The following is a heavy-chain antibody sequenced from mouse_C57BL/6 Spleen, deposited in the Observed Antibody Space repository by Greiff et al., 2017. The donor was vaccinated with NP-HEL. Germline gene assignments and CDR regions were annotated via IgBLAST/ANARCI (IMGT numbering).Heavy chain of an antibody. Sequence: QVQLQQPGAELVMPGASVKLSCKASGYTFTSYWMHWVKQRPGQGLEWIGEIDPSDSYTNYNQKFKGKSTLTVDKSSSTAYMQLISLTSEDSAVYYCARYYYYAMDYWGQGTSVTVSS. CDR2: IDPSDSYT. CDR3: ARYYYYAMDY. CDR1: GYTFTSYW. V-gene: IGHV1-69*01. J-gene: IGHJ4*01.